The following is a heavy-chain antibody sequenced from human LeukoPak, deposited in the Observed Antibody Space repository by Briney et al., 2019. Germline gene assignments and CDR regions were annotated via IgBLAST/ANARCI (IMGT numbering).Heavy chain of an antibody. D-gene: IGHD2-15*01. CDR2: IYSGGST. CDR1: GLTASNNY. V-gene: IGHV3-53*01. J-gene: IGHJ4*02. Sequence: PGGSLRLSCAVSGLTASNNYIKWVRQAPGEGLEWVSLIYSGGSTYYADSVKGRFTISRDNPKNTVYLQMNNLRAEDTAVYYCARDRHCSGGSCSGLWGQGTLVTVSS. CDR3: ARDRHCSGGSCSGL.